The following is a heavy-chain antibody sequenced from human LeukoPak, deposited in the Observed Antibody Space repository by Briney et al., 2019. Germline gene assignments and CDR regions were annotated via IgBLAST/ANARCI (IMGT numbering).Heavy chain of an antibody. CDR3: ASEGIAAARYNWFDP. CDR1: GFTFSSYS. CDR2: ISSSSSTI. V-gene: IGHV3-48*01. J-gene: IGHJ5*02. D-gene: IGHD6-13*01. Sequence: GGSLRLSCAASGFTFSSYSMNWVRQAPGKGLEWVSYISSSSSTIYYADSVKGRFTISRDNAKNSLYLQMNSLRAEDTAVYYCASEGIAAARYNWFDPWGQGTLVTVSS.